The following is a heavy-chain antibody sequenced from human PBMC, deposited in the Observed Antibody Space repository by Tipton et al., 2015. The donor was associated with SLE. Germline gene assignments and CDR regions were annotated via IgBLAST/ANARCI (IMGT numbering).Heavy chain of an antibody. J-gene: IGHJ4*02. CDR3: ASGLAPRFDY. V-gene: IGHV4-59*12. CDR2: ISDSGSA. D-gene: IGHD3/OR15-3a*01. CDR1: GGSISSYF. Sequence: TLSLTCTVSGGSISSYFWNWIRLPPGKGLEWIGYISDSGSADYNPSLKSRVTISVDTSKNQFSLKVSSVTAADTAVYYCASGLAPRFDYWGQGTLVTVSS.